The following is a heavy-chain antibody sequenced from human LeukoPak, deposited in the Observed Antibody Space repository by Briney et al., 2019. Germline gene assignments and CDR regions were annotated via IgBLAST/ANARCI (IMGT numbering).Heavy chain of an antibody. Sequence: GGSLRLSCAASGFTFSNYAMSWVRQAPGKGLEWVSGIRGSGDTTYYADSVKGRFTIYRDNSRSTLYLQMNSLRAEDTAIYYCTKGSHLDVWVQGTMVTVSS. D-gene: IGHD3-3*02. J-gene: IGHJ6*01. CDR1: GFTFSNYA. CDR3: TKGSHLDV. V-gene: IGHV3-23*01. CDR2: IRGSGDTT.